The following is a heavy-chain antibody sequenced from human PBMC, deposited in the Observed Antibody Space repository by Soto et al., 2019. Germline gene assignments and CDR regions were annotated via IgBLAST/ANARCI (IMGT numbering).Heavy chain of an antibody. Sequence: GASVKVSCKASGYTFTGYYMHWVRQAPGQGFEWMGRISPKSGGTNYAQKFQGRVTMTWDTSLNTAYMELSSLISEDTAVFYCARPPGYISDWYYFDLWGQGTLVTVSS. V-gene: IGHV1-2*02. CDR3: ARPPGYISDWYYFDL. J-gene: IGHJ4*02. CDR1: GYTFTGYY. D-gene: IGHD6-19*01. CDR2: ISPKSGGT.